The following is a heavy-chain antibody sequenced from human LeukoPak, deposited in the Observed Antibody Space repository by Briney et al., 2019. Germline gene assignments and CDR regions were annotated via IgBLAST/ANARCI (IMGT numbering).Heavy chain of an antibody. Sequence: ASVKVSCKASGYTFTGYYMHWVRQAPGQGLEWMGWINPNSGGTNYAQKFQGRVTMTRDTSISTAYMELSRLRSDDTAVYYCARSPRGYCSGGSCYSYGYWGQGTLVTVSS. J-gene: IGHJ4*02. D-gene: IGHD2-15*01. CDR2: INPNSGGT. CDR1: GYTFTGYY. CDR3: ARSPRGYCSGGSCYSYGY. V-gene: IGHV1-2*02.